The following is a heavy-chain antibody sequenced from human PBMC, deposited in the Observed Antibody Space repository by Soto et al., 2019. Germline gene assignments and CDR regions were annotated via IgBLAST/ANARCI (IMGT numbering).Heavy chain of an antibody. D-gene: IGHD3-22*01. Sequence: LSLTCTVSGGSISSYYWGWIRQPPAKGLEWIGYIYYSGSTNYNPSLKSRVTISVDTPKNQFSLKLSSVTAADTAVYYCAMSPGDYYASSSYSFVYWGQGTRVTVAS. V-gene: IGHV4-59*01. CDR3: AMSPGDYYASSSYSFVY. CDR2: IYYSGST. J-gene: IGHJ4*02. CDR1: GGSISSYY.